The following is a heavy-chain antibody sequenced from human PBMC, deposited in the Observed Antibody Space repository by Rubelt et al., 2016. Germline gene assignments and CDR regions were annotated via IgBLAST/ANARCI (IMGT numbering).Heavy chain of an antibody. CDR3: AIYRTIFGVVHPLPAPNYYYYYGMDV. CDR2: IIPILGIA. D-gene: IGHD3-3*01. Sequence: KVSCKASGGTFSSYAISWVRQAPGQGLEWMGRIIPILGIANYAQKFQGRVTITADKSTSTAYMELSSLRSEDTAVYYCAIYRTIFGVVHPLPAPNYYYYYGMDVWGQGTLVTVSS. J-gene: IGHJ6*02. V-gene: IGHV1-69*04. CDR1: GGTFSSYA.